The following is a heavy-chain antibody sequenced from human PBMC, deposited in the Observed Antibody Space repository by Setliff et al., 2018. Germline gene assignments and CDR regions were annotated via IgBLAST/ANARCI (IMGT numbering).Heavy chain of an antibody. CDR2: IYTSGST. CDR3: ARARSGDYSDSTGYLDY. V-gene: IGHV4-4*08. CDR1: GVSISNYY. J-gene: IGHJ4*02. Sequence: PSETLSLTCTVSGVSISNYYWTWIRQPPGKGLDWIGYIYTSGSTNYNPSLKSRVTISVDTSKNQFSLKLSSVSAADTAVYYCARARSGDYSDSTGYLDYWGQGTLVTVSS. D-gene: IGHD3-22*01.